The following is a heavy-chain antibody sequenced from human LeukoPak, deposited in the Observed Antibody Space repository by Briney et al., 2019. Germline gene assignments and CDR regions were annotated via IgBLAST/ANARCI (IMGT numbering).Heavy chain of an antibody. CDR1: GDSISGYF. V-gene: IGHV4-4*07. J-gene: IGHJ5*01. D-gene: IGHD2-15*01. Sequence: PSETLSLTCTVSGDSISGYFWSWIRRPAGKGLEWIGRMHADGDSNYNPSLKSRITLSFDTPENQFSLTLTSVTAADTAVYFCARAPSGCGGTCAFDSWGQGTLVTVSS. CDR3: ARAPSGCGGTCAFDS. CDR2: MHADGDS.